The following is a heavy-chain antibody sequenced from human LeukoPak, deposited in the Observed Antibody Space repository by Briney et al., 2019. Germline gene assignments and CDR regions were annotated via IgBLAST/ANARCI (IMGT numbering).Heavy chain of an antibody. CDR2: INPSGGST. J-gene: IGHJ4*02. CDR1: GYTFTSYY. V-gene: IGHV1-46*01. D-gene: IGHD5-12*01. Sequence: ASVKVSCKASGYTFTSYYMHWVRQAPGEGLEWMGIINPSGGSTSYAQKFQGRVTMTRDMSTSTVYMELSSLRSEDTAVYYCARGVATIGGGTLNFDYWGQGTLVTVSS. CDR3: ARGVATIGGGTLNFDY.